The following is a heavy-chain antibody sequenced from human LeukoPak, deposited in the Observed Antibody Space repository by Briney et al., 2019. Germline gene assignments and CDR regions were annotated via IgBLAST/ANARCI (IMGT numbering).Heavy chain of an antibody. D-gene: IGHD3-16*01. CDR2: FYYSGST. Sequence: SETLSLTCTVSGGSFSSSNYYWGWIRQPPGKGLEWIGSFYYSGSTYYNPSLKSRVTISGDTSKNQFSLKLRSVTAADAAVYYCARLRSALWDYWGQGTLVTVSP. J-gene: IGHJ4*02. CDR3: ARLRSALWDY. V-gene: IGHV4-39*01. CDR1: GGSFSSSNYY.